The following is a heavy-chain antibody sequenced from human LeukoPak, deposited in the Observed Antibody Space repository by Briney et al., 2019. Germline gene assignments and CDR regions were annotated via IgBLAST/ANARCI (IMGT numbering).Heavy chain of an antibody. D-gene: IGHD5-12*01. CDR1: GFTFSSYW. J-gene: IGHJ4*02. V-gene: IGHV3-30*03. Sequence: GGSLRLSCAASGFTFSSYWMHWVRQAPGKGLEWVAVISYDGSSKDYADSVKGRFTISRDNSKNTLYLQMNSLRAEDTAVYYCARGPSGYHNTGGQGTLVTVSS. CDR2: ISYDGSSK. CDR3: ARGPSGYHNT.